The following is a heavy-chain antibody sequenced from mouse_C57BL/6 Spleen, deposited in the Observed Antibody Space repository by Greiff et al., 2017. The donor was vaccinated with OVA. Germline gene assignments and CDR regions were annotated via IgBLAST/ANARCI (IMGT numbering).Heavy chain of an antibody. D-gene: IGHD1-1*01. CDR3: ARDPLYYGSRGYFDY. CDR1: GYSITSGYY. V-gene: IGHV3-6*01. Sequence: EVKLMESGPGLVKPSQSLSLTCSVTGYSITSGYYWNWLRQFPGNKLEWMGYIIYDGSNNYNPSLKNRISITRDTSKNQFFLKLNSVTTEDTATYYCARDPLYYGSRGYFDYWGQGTTLTVSS. CDR2: IIYDGSN. J-gene: IGHJ2*01.